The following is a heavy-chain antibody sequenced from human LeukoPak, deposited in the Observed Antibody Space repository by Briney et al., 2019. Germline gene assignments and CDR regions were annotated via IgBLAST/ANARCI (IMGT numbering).Heavy chain of an antibody. V-gene: IGHV3-21*01. CDR1: GFTFSSYS. J-gene: IGHJ4*02. Sequence: PGGSLRLSCAASGFTFSSYSMNWVRQAPGKGPEWVSSISSSSSYIYYADSVKGRFTISGDNAKNSLYLQMNSLRAEDTAVYYCAREGSKPLNIVVVPAAFDYWGQGTLVTVSS. CDR3: AREGSKPLNIVVVPAAFDY. CDR2: ISSSSSYI. D-gene: IGHD2-2*01.